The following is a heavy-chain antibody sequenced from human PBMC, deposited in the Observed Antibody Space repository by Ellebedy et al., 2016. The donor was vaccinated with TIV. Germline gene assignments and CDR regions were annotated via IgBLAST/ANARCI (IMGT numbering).Heavy chain of an antibody. D-gene: IGHD3-22*01. Sequence: SETLSLTCTVSGGSISSGDYYWSWIRQPPGKGLEWIGYIYYSGITYYNPSLKSRITVSVDTSQNQFSLKLNSVTASDSAVYYCARVKREYYENTPSFPFVIWGQGTMVTVSS. J-gene: IGHJ3*02. CDR1: GGSISSGDYY. CDR2: IYYSGIT. V-gene: IGHV4-30-4*01. CDR3: ARVKREYYENTPSFPFVI.